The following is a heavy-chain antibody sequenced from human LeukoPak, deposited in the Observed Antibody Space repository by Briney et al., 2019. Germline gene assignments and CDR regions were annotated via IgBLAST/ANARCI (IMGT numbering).Heavy chain of an antibody. CDR2: IYYSGST. D-gene: IGHD6-25*01. CDR3: ALSGVSNFDY. CDR1: GGSISSGGYY. Sequence: SETLSLTCTVSGGSISSGGYYWSWSRQHPGKGLEWIGYIYYSGSTYYNPSLKSRVTISVDTSKNQFSLKLSSVTAADTAVYYCALSGVSNFDYWGQGTLVTVSS. J-gene: IGHJ4*02. V-gene: IGHV4-31*03.